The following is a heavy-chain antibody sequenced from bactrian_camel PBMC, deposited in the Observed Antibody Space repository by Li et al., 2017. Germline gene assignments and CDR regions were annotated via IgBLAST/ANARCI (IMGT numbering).Heavy chain of an antibody. CDR2: IGSYCSL. CDR1: GSTYSSTC. Sequence: VQLVESGGGSVQAGGSLSLSCVASGSTYSSTCLCWFRQAPGKEREGVAAIGSYCSLNYADSVKGRFTISEDNAKNTLYLQMNSLNTDDTGVYYCAAAWRRQYVCGVSVIDTWGRGTQVTVS. CDR3: AAAWRRQYVCGVSVIDT. J-gene: IGHJ4*01. D-gene: IGHD1*01. V-gene: IGHV3S53*01.